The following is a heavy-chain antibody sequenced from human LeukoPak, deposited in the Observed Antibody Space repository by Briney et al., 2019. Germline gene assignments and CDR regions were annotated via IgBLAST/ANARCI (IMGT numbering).Heavy chain of an antibody. CDR1: GYTFTSYY. D-gene: IGHD3-9*01. CDR2: INPSGSST. CDR3: ARETVLTGYEAYSFDY. J-gene: IGHJ4*02. Sequence: ASVTVSCKASGYTFTSYYMHWVRQAPGPGHEWMGIINPSGSSTSYAQKFQGRVTMTRDTSTSTVYMELSSLRSEDTAVYYCARETVLTGYEAYSFDYWGQGTLVTVSS. V-gene: IGHV1-46*03.